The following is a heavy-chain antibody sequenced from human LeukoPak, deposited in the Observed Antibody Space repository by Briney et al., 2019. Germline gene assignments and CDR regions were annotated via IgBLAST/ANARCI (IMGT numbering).Heavy chain of an antibody. CDR3: ARVRYCSGGSCYFPDY. D-gene: IGHD2-15*01. V-gene: IGHV4-61*01. CDR2: IYYSGST. Sequence: SETLSLTCTVSGVSVSSGSYYWSWIRQPPGKGLEWIGYIYYSGSTNYNPSLKSRVTISVDTSKNQFSLKLSSVTAADTAVYYCARVRYCSGGSCYFPDYWGQGTLVTVSS. CDR1: GVSVSSGSYY. J-gene: IGHJ4*02.